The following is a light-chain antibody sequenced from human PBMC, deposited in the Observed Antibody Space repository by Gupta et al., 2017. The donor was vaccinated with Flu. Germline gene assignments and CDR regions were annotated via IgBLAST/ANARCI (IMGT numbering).Light chain of an antibody. CDR3: QVWDSTADPPNPVP. V-gene: IGLV3-21*03. Sequence: SYVLTQPPSVSAAPGKTARITCGGTRIGSKSVQWYQQKPGQAPVLVVYDDDDRPSGIPERFSGSNSGHTATLTISKLEAGDEANYSCQVWDSTADPPNPVPFGGGTKLTVL. CDR1: RIGSKS. J-gene: IGLJ2*01. CDR2: DDD.